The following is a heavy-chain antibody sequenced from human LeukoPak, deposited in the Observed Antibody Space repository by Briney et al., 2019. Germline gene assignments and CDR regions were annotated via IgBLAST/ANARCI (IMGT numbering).Heavy chain of an antibody. V-gene: IGHV3-30*02. Sequence: PGGSLRLFCAASVFTFSSYGMHCVRQAPGKGLEWVAFIRYEGSNKYYADSVKGRFTISRDIAKNSLYLQMNSLRAEDRAVYYCARDRPQQWLVRGQRGYYYYMDVWGKGTTVTISS. D-gene: IGHD6-19*01. CDR3: ARDRPQQWLVRGQRGYYYYMDV. CDR1: VFTFSSYG. CDR2: IRYEGSNK. J-gene: IGHJ6*03.